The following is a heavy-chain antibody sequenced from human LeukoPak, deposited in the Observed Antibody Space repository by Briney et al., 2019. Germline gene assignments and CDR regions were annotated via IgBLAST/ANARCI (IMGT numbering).Heavy chain of an antibody. V-gene: IGHV3-48*01. CDR2: ISSSSSTI. CDR1: GFTFSSYE. D-gene: IGHD3-10*01. CDR3: AKDSSITMVRGVIITPFDY. J-gene: IGHJ4*02. Sequence: EGSLRLSCAASGFTFSSYEMNWVRQAPGKGLEWVSYISSSSSTIYYADSVKGRFPISRDNSKNTLYLQMNSLRPEDTAVYYCAKDSSITMVRGVIITPFDYWGQGTLVTVSS.